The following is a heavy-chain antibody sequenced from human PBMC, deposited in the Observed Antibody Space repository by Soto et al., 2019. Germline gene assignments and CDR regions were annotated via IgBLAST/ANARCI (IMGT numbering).Heavy chain of an antibody. V-gene: IGHV3-15*01. D-gene: IGHD6-6*01. CDR2: IKSKTDGGTT. CDR1: GFTFSNAW. CDR3: TTVTSWIVRGRLVDY. Sequence: PGGSLRLSCAASGFTFSNAWISWVRQAPWKGLEWVGRIKSKTDGGTTDYAAPVKGRFTISRDDSKNTLYLQMNSLKTDDTAVYYCTTVTSWIVRGRLVDYWGQGTLVTVSS. J-gene: IGHJ4*02.